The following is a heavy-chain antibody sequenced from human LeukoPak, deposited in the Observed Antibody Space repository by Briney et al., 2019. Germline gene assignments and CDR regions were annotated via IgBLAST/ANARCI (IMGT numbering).Heavy chain of an antibody. CDR3: ATEFFQNGYNY. CDR2: IKSKTNGGTT. CDR1: GFTFGDYA. J-gene: IGHJ4*02. V-gene: IGHV3-15*01. D-gene: IGHD3-22*01. Sequence: GGSLRLSCIASGFTFGDYAMDWVRQAPGKGLEWVGHIKSKTNGGTTDYAAPVKGRFTISRDDSNSTLYLQMNSLKIDDTAVYHCATEFFQNGYNYWGQGTLVTVS.